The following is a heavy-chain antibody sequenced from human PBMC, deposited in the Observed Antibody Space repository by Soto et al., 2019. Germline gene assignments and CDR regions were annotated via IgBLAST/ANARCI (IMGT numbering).Heavy chain of an antibody. Sequence: QVQLVQSGSEVKKPGSSVKVSCKASGGSFSSNPISWVLQAPGQGLEWMAGIIPIFATVHYAQKFQGRVTITADESTSTADMELTSLRSEDTAVYFCARGGRGYSSAPRYYFDYWGQGTLVTVS. CDR3: ARGGRGYSSAPRYYFDY. CDR1: GGSFSSNP. J-gene: IGHJ4*02. CDR2: IIPIFATV. V-gene: IGHV1-69*01. D-gene: IGHD5-18*01.